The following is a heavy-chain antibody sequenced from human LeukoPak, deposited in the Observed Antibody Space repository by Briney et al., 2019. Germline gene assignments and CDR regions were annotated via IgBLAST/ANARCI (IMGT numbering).Heavy chain of an antibody. J-gene: IGHJ4*02. D-gene: IGHD2-21*01. CDR2: ISGSGGST. V-gene: IGHV3-23*01. CDR1: GFTFSSYA. Sequence: GGSLRLSCAASGFTFSSYAMSWVRQAPGKGLEWVSAISGSGGSTYYADSVKGRFTISRDNSKNTLYLQMNSLRAEDTAVCYCAKYSSLGVIVDYWGQGTLVTVSS. CDR3: AKYSSLGVIVDY.